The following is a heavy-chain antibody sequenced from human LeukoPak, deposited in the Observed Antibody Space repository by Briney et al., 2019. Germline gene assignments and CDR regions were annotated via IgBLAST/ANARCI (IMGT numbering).Heavy chain of an antibody. D-gene: IGHD3-3*01. J-gene: IGHJ5*02. Sequence: SETLSLTCTVSGGSISSSSYYWGWIRQPPGKGLEWIVSIYYSGSTYYNPSLKSRVTISVDTSRNQFSLKLSSVTAADTAVYYCAISSQTYYDFWSGYSNWFDPWGQGTLVTVSS. CDR1: GGSISSSSYY. V-gene: IGHV4-39*01. CDR2: IYYSGST. CDR3: AISSQTYYDFWSGYSNWFDP.